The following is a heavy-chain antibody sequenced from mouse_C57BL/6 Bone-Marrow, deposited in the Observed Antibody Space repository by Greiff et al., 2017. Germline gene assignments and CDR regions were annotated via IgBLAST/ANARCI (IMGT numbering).Heavy chain of an antibody. D-gene: IGHD1-1*01. Sequence: EVQLQQSGAELVRPGASVKLSCTASGFNIKDDYMHWVKQRPEQGLEWIGWIDPENGDTEYASKFQGKATITADPSSNTAYLQLSSLTSEDTAVYYCTTAVVAYYYAMDYWGQGTSGTVSS. CDR2: IDPENGDT. CDR1: GFNIKDDY. CDR3: TTAVVAYYYAMDY. V-gene: IGHV14-4*01. J-gene: IGHJ4*01.